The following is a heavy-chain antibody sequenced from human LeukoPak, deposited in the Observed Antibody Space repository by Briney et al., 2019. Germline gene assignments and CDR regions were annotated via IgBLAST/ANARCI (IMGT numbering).Heavy chain of an antibody. Sequence: GGSLRLSCAASGFSFSSYAMSWVRQAPGKGLEWVSSISGSGDNTYYAESVKGRFTISRDNSKNTLYLQMNSLRAEDTAVYYCAKWEPNYYYGMDVWGQGTTVTVSS. CDR3: AKWEPNYYYGMDV. CDR1: GFSFSSYA. J-gene: IGHJ6*02. V-gene: IGHV3-23*01. CDR2: ISGSGDNT. D-gene: IGHD1-26*01.